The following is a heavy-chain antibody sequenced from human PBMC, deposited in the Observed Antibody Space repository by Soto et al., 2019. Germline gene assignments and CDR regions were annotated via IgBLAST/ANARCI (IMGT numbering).Heavy chain of an antibody. CDR1: CGYISDFC. CDR3: ARPKTIGAAAGKGWFDP. V-gene: IGHV4-59*08. D-gene: IGHD6-13*01. Sequence: TVVCGYISDFCWRWIRKQTGKGLEWIGYIYYSGTTYYNPSLKSRVTISVDRSKNQFSLKLTSVTAADTAMYYCARPKTIGAAAGKGWFDPWGQGTLVTVSS. CDR2: IYYSGTT. J-gene: IGHJ5*02.